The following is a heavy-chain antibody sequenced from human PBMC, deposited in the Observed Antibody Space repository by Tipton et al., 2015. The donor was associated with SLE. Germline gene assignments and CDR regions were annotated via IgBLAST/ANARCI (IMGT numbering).Heavy chain of an antibody. V-gene: IGHV3-11*05. D-gene: IGHD3-22*01. CDR1: GFTFSDYY. CDR2: ISSSSTYT. CDR3: ARAGYYYDSSGYPADAFDI. J-gene: IGHJ3*02. Sequence: SLRLSCAASGFTFSDYYMSWIRQAPGKGLEWVSYISSSSTYTNYADSVKGRFTISRDNAKNSLYLQMNSLRAEDTAVYYCARAGYYYDSSGYPADAFDIWGQGTMVTVSS.